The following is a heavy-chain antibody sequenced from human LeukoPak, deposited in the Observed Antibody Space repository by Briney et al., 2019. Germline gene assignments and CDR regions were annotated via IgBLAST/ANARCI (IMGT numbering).Heavy chain of an antibody. CDR1: GFTFSDYY. D-gene: IGHD2-15*01. J-gene: IGHJ4*02. Sequence: GGSLRLSCAASGFTFSDYYMSWIRQAPGKGLEWVSYISSSSYTNYADSVKGRFTISRDNAKNSLYLQMNSLRAEDTAVYYCARGRDCSGGSCPLDYWGQGTLVTVSS. V-gene: IGHV3-11*06. CDR2: ISSSSYT. CDR3: ARGRDCSGGSCPLDY.